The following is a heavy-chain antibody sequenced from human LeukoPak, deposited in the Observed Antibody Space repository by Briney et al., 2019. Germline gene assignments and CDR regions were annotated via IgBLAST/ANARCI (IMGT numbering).Heavy chain of an antibody. Sequence: SQTLSLTCTVPGGSISSGSYYWSWIRQPAGKGLEWIGRIYTSGSANYNPSLKSRVTISADTSKNQFFLKLNSVTAADTAVYYCARGIGSSSSNWFDPWGQGTLVTVSS. CDR3: ARGIGSSSSNWFDP. J-gene: IGHJ5*02. CDR2: IYTSGSA. CDR1: GGSISSGSYY. D-gene: IGHD6-13*01. V-gene: IGHV4-61*02.